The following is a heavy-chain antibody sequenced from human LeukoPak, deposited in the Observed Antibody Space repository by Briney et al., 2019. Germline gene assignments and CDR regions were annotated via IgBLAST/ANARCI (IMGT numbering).Heavy chain of an antibody. Sequence: GGSLRLSCAASGFIFDDYAMHWVRQAPGKGLEWVSGISWNSGSIGYADSVKGRFTISRDNAKNSLYLQMNSLRAEDTALYYCARGSGWYRFDYWGQGTLVTVSS. D-gene: IGHD6-19*01. J-gene: IGHJ4*02. V-gene: IGHV3-9*01. CDR2: ISWNSGSI. CDR3: ARGSGWYRFDY. CDR1: GFIFDDYA.